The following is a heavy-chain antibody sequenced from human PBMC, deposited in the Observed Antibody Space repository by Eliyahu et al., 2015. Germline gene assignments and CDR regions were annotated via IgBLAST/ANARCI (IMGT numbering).Heavy chain of an antibody. J-gene: IGHJ2*01. CDR3: ARLDLTVTPSGDWYFDL. CDR2: INHSGST. CDR1: DGSFSGYY. Sequence: QVQLQQWGAGLLKPSETLSLTCAFYDGSFSGYYWSWIRQPPGKGLEWIGEINHSGSTNYNPSLKSRVTISVDTSKNQFSLNLSSVTAADTAVYYCARLDLTVTPSGDWYFDLWGRGTLVTVSS. D-gene: IGHD7-27*01. V-gene: IGHV4-34*01.